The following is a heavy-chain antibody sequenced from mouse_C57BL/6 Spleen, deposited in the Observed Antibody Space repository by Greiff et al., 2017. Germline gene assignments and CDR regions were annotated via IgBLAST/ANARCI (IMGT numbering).Heavy chain of an antibody. J-gene: IGHJ2*01. CDR1: GFTFSNYW. D-gene: IGHD2-1*01. CDR2: IRLKSDNYAT. CDR3: TGYGNYLYYFDY. V-gene: IGHV6-3*01. Sequence: DVKLVESGGGLVQPGGSMKLSCVASGFTFSNYWMNWVRQSPEKGLEWVAPIRLKSDNYATHYAESVKGRFTISRDDSKSSVYLQMNNLRAEDTGMYYCTGYGNYLYYFDYWGQGTTLTVSS.